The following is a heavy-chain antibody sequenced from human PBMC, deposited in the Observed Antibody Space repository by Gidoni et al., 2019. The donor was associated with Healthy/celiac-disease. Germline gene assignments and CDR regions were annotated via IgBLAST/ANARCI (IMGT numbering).Heavy chain of an antibody. Sequence: EVQLVESGGGLVQPGRSLRLSCAASGFTFDDYAMHWVRQAPGKGLEWVSGISWNSGSIGYADSVKGRFTISRDNAKNSLYLQMNSLRAEDTALYYCARSPNIGGWFDPWGQGTLVTVSS. CDR2: ISWNSGSI. J-gene: IGHJ5*02. CDR1: GFTFDDYA. V-gene: IGHV3-9*01. CDR3: ARSPNIGGWFDP. D-gene: IGHD3-16*01.